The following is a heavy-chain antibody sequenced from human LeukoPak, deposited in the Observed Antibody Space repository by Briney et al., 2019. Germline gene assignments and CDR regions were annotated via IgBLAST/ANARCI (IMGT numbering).Heavy chain of an antibody. J-gene: IGHJ4*02. V-gene: IGHV4-34*01. CDR1: GVSFSGHY. Sequence: KSSETLSLTCAVYGVSFSGHYWSWIRQPPGKGLEWIGEINHSGSTNYNPSLKSRVTISVDTSKNQFSLKLSSVTAADTAVYYCARLGIAVAGSFDYWGQGTLVTVSS. CDR3: ARLGIAVAGSFDY. D-gene: IGHD6-19*01. CDR2: INHSGST.